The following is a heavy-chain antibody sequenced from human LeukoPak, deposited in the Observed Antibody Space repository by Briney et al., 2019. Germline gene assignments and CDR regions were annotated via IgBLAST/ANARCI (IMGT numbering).Heavy chain of an antibody. CDR1: ETSISRSYYY. Sequence: SETLSLTCSISETSISRSYYYWSWIRQPPGKGLEWIGEINHSGSTNYSPSLKSRVTISVDTSKNQFSLKLSSVTAADTAVYYCARGGANSSSWYSFYYYYYGMDVWGQGTTVTVSS. V-gene: IGHV4-34*01. D-gene: IGHD6-13*01. J-gene: IGHJ6*02. CDR2: INHSGST. CDR3: ARGGANSSSWYSFYYYYYGMDV.